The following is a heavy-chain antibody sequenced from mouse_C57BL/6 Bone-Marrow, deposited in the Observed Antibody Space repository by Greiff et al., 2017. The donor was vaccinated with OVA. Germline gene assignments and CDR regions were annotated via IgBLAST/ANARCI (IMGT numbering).Heavy chain of an antibody. CDR2: IHPSDSDS. CDR1: GYTFTSYW. J-gene: IGHJ1*03. D-gene: IGHD2-1*01. Sequence: VQLQQPGAELVKPGASVKVSCKASGYTFTSYWMHWVKQRPGQGLEWIGWIHPSDSDSNYNQKFKGKATLTVDKSFSTAYMQLSSLPSEDYAVYYCAMRYYGYYVACWYFDVWGTGTTVTVAS. V-gene: IGHV1-74*01. CDR3: AMRYYGYYVACWYFDV.